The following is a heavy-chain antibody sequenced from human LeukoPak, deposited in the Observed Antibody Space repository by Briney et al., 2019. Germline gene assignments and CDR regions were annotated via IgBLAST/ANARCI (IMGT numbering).Heavy chain of an antibody. Sequence: ASVKVSCKASGYTFTSYYMHWVRQAPGQGLEWMGIINPSGGSTSYAQKFQGRVTMTRDTSTSTVYMELSGLRSEDTAVYYCARDLTHRYAGERAFDYWGQGTLVSVSS. CDR1: GYTFTSYY. D-gene: IGHD3-16*01. CDR2: INPSGGST. CDR3: ARDLTHRYAGERAFDY. V-gene: IGHV1-46*01. J-gene: IGHJ4*02.